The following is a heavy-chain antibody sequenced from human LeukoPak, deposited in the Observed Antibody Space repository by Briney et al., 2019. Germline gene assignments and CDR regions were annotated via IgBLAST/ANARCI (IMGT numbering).Heavy chain of an antibody. V-gene: IGHV3-7*01. J-gene: IGHJ4*02. CDR1: GFTVSSSH. CDR2: IKQDESEK. D-gene: IGHD3-10*01. CDR3: ARDVPFGESCDY. Sequence: GGSLRLSCAVSGFTVSSSHMSWVRQVPGKGLEWVANIKQDESEKYYVHSVEGRLTISRDNAKNSLYLQMNSLRAEDTGVYYCARDVPFGESCDYWGQGTLVSVSS.